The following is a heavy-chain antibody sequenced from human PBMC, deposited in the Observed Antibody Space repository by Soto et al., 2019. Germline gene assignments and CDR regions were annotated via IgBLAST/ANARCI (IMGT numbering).Heavy chain of an antibody. D-gene: IGHD6-6*01. CDR3: ASGSHVPHY. V-gene: IGHV4-39*07. J-gene: IGHJ4*02. Sequence: PSETLSLTCTVSGGSISSSSYYWGWIRQPPGKGLEWIGYISHSGSTYYNPSLKSRVTISVDTSKNQFSLKLSSVTAADTAMYYCASGSHVPHYWGQGTLVTVSS. CDR1: GGSISSSSYY. CDR2: ISHSGST.